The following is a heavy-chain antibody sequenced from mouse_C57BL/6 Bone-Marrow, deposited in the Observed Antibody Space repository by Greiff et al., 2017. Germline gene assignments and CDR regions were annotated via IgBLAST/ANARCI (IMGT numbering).Heavy chain of an antibody. CDR2: INPNYGTT. J-gene: IGHJ4*01. Sequence: EVKLVESGPELVKPGASVKISCKASGYSFTDYNMNWVKQSNGKSLEWIGVINPNYGTTSYNQKFKGKATLTVDQSSSTAYMQLNSLTSEDSAVYYCARRYDYGYYAMDYWGQGTSGTVSS. CDR3: ARRYDYGYYAMDY. D-gene: IGHD2-4*01. CDR1: GYSFTDYN. V-gene: IGHV1-39*01.